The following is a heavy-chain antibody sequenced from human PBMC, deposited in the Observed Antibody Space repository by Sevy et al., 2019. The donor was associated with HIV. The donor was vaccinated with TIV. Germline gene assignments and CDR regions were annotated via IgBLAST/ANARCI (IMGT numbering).Heavy chain of an antibody. D-gene: IGHD1-20*01. CDR2: IYSGGST. J-gene: IGHJ6*02. CDR1: GFTVSSNY. Sequence: GGSLRLSCAASGFTVSSNYMSWVRQAPGKGLEWVSVIYSGGSTYYADSVKGRFTISRDNSKNTLYLQMNSLRAEDTAVYYCARDLTAPYYYYGMDVWGQGTMVTVSS. CDR3: ARDLTAPYYYYGMDV. V-gene: IGHV3-53*01.